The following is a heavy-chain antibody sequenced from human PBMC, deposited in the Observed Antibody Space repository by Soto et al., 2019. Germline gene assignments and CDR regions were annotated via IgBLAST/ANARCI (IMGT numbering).Heavy chain of an antibody. D-gene: IGHD3-3*01. CDR1: GGSFSGYY. J-gene: IGHJ5*02. CDR3: ARGMYYDFWSGFRATEKWFDP. Sequence: SETLSLTCAVYGGSFSGYYWSWIRQPPGKGLEWIGEINHSGSTNYNPSLKSRVTISVDTSKNQFSLKLSSVTAADTAVYYCARGMYYDFWSGFRATEKWFDPWGQGSLVTVS. V-gene: IGHV4-34*01. CDR2: INHSGST.